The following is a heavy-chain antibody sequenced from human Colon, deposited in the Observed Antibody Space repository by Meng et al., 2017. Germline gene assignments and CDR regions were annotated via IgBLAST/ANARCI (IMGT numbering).Heavy chain of an antibody. CDR2: IHPSGNA. Sequence: QVQLGKFGAEVKKPGAAVKVSSKASGYTYTHYQMDWVRQAPGQGLEWMGWIHPSGNANYAQKFQGRVTMTTDTSTTTAYMELRSLRSDDSALYYCVKHSSDWSLDSWGQGTLVTVSS. CDR1: GYTYTHYQ. D-gene: IGHD6-19*01. J-gene: IGHJ4*02. V-gene: IGHV1-18*01. CDR3: VKHSSDWSLDS.